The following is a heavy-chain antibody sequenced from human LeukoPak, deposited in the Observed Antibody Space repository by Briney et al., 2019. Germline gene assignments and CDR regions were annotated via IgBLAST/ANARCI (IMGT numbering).Heavy chain of an antibody. Sequence: GGSLRLSCAASGFTFSSYWMHWARQAPGKGLVWVSRINSDGSSTSYADSVKGRFTISRDNAKNTLYLQMNSLRAEDTAVYYCARDRGSSWYDLTDYWGQGTLVTVSS. V-gene: IGHV3-74*01. J-gene: IGHJ4*02. D-gene: IGHD6-13*01. CDR1: GFTFSSYW. CDR3: ARDRGSSWYDLTDY. CDR2: INSDGSST.